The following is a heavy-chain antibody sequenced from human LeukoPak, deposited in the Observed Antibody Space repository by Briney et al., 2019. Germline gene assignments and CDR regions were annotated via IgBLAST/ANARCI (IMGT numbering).Heavy chain of an antibody. Sequence: PSETLSLTCAVSGHPINSAYYWVWIRQPPGKGLEWIGNLYHPDSTYYNPSLESRVTMSVDTSRNQFSLKLSFVTAADTAVYYCARQFDSYFYYYLDVWGTGTTVTVSS. CDR3: ARQFDSYFYYYLDV. CDR1: GHPINSAYY. J-gene: IGHJ6*03. D-gene: IGHD3-10*01. CDR2: LYHPDST. V-gene: IGHV4-38-2*01.